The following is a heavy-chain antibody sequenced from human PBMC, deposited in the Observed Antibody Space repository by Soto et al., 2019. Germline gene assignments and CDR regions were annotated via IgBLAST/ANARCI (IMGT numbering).Heavy chain of an antibody. V-gene: IGHV1-69*02. Sequence: QVQLVQSGAEVREPGSSVKVSCKASGGTFRTYSITWVRQAPGQGLEWMGKINPILDIANYAQKFQGRVTITADKSPIIASMELNSVRSEDTAVYYCARGPVVVVPDDMFTRHNWFAPWGKGTRVTVSP. CDR1: GGTFRTYS. CDR2: INPILDIA. J-gene: IGHJ5*02. D-gene: IGHD2-2*01. CDR3: ARGPVVVVPDDMFTRHNWFAP.